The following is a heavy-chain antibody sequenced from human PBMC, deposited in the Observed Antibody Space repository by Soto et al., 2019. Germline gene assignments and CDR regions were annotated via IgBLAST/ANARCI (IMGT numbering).Heavy chain of an antibody. V-gene: IGHV3-30*18. CDR3: AKPYSNYDYYYGMDV. CDR2: ISYDGSNK. Sequence: GGSLRLSCAASGFTFSSYGMHWVRQAPGKGLEWVAVISYDGSNKYYADSVKGRFTISRDNSKNTLYLQMNSLRAEDTAVYYCAKPYSNYDYYYGMDVWGQGTTVTVSS. J-gene: IGHJ6*02. D-gene: IGHD4-4*01. CDR1: GFTFSSYG.